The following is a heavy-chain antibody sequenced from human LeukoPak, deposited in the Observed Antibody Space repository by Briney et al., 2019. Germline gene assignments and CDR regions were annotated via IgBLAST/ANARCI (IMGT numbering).Heavy chain of an antibody. D-gene: IGHD2-15*01. Sequence: SETLSLTCTVSGGSFGNYYWSWIRQPPGKGLEWIAYIYDSGTTNYNPSLKSRVTISVDTSKNQFSLKLNSVTAADTAVYYCVREIFYFSGGSCYRAPFDNWAQGTLVTVSA. CDR3: VREIFYFSGGSCYRAPFDN. CDR2: IYDSGTT. V-gene: IGHV4-59*12. J-gene: IGHJ4*02. CDR1: GGSFGNYY.